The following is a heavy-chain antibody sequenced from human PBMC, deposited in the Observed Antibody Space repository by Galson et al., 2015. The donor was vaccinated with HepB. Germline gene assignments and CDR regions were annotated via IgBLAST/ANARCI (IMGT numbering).Heavy chain of an antibody. V-gene: IGHV3-9*01. D-gene: IGHD7-27*01. J-gene: IGHJ4*02. CDR3: AKGNLARGTGDRGLVDY. Sequence: SLRLSCAASGFSFDDYAMHWVRQVAGKGLEWVSGISWNSGSVGYADSVKGRFTISRDNAKNSLYLQMNSLRTEDTALYYCAKGNLARGTGDRGLVDYWGQGTLVTVSS. CDR1: GFSFDDYA. CDR2: ISWNSGSV.